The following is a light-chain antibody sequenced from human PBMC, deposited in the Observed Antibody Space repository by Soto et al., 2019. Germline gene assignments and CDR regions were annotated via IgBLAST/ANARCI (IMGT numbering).Light chain of an antibody. V-gene: IGKV3-11*01. CDR3: QERSNWPT. J-gene: IGKJ3*01. CDR1: QSVSSY. CDR2: DAS. Sequence: EIVLTQSPATLSLSPGERATLSCRASQSVSSYLAWYQQTPGQAPRLLIYDASNRATGITARFSGSGSGTDFTLTITSLEPEDFAVYYGQERSNWPTFGPGTKVDIK.